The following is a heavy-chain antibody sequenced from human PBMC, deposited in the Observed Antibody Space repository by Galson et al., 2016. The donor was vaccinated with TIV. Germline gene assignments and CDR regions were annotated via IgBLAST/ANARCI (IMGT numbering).Heavy chain of an antibody. J-gene: IGHJ4*02. CDR1: GYSLAELP. CDR3: ARDIPCGGSCYFFDD. CDR2: FNPEEGET. D-gene: IGHD2-15*01. V-gene: IGHV1-24*01. Sequence: SVKVSCKVSGYSLAELPIHWVRQAAGKGLEWMGGFNPEEGETIYAQKFQGRVSITTDESASTVYMELTSLRPDDTAVYFGARDIPCGGSCYFFDDWGQGTLVTVSS.